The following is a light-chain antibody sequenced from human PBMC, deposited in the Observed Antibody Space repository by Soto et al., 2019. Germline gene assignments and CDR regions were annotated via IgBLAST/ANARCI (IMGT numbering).Light chain of an antibody. Sequence: EIVLTQSPATLSLSPEEKATLSCRASQSVSSYLAWYQQKPGQAPRLLIYDASNRATGIPARFSGSGSGTDFTLTICSLEPEDFAVYYCQQLSNWPRTFGQGTKVDIK. V-gene: IGKV3-11*01. CDR1: QSVSSY. CDR2: DAS. CDR3: QQLSNWPRT. J-gene: IGKJ1*01.